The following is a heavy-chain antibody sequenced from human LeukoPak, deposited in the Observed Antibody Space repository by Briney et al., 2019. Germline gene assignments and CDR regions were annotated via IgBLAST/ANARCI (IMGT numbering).Heavy chain of an antibody. CDR1: GFTFSSYS. CDR3: ARVRWELDYDAFDI. J-gene: IGHJ3*02. CDR2: ISSSSSYI. Sequence: GGSLRLSCAASGFTFSSYSMNWVRQAPGKGLEWVPSISSSSSYIYYADSVKGRFTISRDNAQNSLYLQMNSLRAEDTAVYYCARVRWELDYDAFDIWGQGTMVTVSS. V-gene: IGHV3-21*01. D-gene: IGHD1-26*01.